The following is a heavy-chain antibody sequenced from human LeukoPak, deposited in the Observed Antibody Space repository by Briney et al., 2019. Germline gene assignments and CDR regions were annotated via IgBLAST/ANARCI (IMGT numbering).Heavy chain of an antibody. CDR1: GFIFNNYA. CDR3: ARLTGYSSSWNWFDP. J-gene: IGHJ5*02. V-gene: IGHV3-9*01. D-gene: IGHD6-13*01. Sequence: GGSLRLSCAGSGFIFNNYAMHWVRQPPGKGLEWVSGISWNSGSIDYADSVKGRFTISRDNAKNSLYLQMDSLRVEDTAFYYCARLTGYSSSWNWFDPWGQGTLVTVSS. CDR2: ISWNSGSI.